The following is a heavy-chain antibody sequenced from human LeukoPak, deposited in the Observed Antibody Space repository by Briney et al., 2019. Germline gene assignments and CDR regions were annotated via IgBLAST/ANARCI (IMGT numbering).Heavy chain of an antibody. CDR2: ISSSSSFI. CDR3: ASGMEFGVTSGFDY. Sequence: KPGGSLRLSCAASGFTFSSNSMNWVRQAPGKGLEWVSSISSSSSFIFYADSVKGRFTISRDNAKNSLYLQMNSLRAEDTAVYYCASGMEFGVTSGFDYWGQGTLVSVSS. V-gene: IGHV3-21*01. J-gene: IGHJ4*02. CDR1: GFTFSSNS. D-gene: IGHD3-16*01.